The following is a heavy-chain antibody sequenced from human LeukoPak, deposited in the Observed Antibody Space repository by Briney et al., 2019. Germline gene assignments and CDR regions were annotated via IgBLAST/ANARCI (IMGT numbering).Heavy chain of an antibody. Sequence: GASVEVSCKVSGGTFNTHAISWVRQAPGQGLQWMGGITPVLHTTRFAQKFQGRVTFTTDESTSTAYMELTSLTSDDSAVYFCARGGPGRDGYNLDYWGQGTLVTVSS. CDR3: ARGGPGRDGYNLDY. J-gene: IGHJ4*02. CDR2: ITPVLHTT. D-gene: IGHD5-24*01. CDR1: GGTFNTHA. V-gene: IGHV1-69*05.